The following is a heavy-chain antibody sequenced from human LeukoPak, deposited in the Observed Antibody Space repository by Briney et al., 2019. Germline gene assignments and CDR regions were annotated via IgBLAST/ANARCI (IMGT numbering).Heavy chain of an antibody. CDR1: GGSISSYY. J-gene: IGHJ5*02. D-gene: IGHD2-15*01. Sequence: SETLSLTCTVSGGSISSYYWSWVRQPAGKGLEWIGRIYTSGSTNYNPSLKSRVTMSVDTSKNQFSLKLSSVTAADTAVYYCASTLPAPKGSENWFDPWGQGTLVTVSS. CDR2: IYTSGST. CDR3: ASTLPAPKGSENWFDP. V-gene: IGHV4-4*07.